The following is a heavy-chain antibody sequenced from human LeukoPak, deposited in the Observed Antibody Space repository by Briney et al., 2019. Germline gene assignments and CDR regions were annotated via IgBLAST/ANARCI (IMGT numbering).Heavy chain of an antibody. D-gene: IGHD1-26*01. V-gene: IGHV1-46*01. CDR3: ARDQVGASLDY. Sequence: GASVKVSCKASGYTFTTYYIHWVRQAPGQGLEWMGIISPSGGGTTYAQKFQGRVTMTRDMSTSTVYMEVSSLKSEDTAVCYCARDQVGASLDYWGQGTLVTVSS. CDR2: ISPSGGGT. CDR1: GYTFTTYY. J-gene: IGHJ4*02.